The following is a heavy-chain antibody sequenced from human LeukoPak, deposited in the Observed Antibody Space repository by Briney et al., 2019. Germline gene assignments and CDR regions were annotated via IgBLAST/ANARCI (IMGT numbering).Heavy chain of an antibody. CDR3: VAGGERDCTSTSCPFDY. CDR1: GFTFSSYA. Sequence: PGGSLRLSCSASGFTFSSYAMHWVRQAPGKGLEYVSAISSNGGSTYYADSVKGRFSISRDSSKNTLYLQMSSLRAEDTAVYYCVAGGERDCTSTSCPFDYWGQGTLVTVSS. D-gene: IGHD2-2*01. CDR2: ISSNGGST. V-gene: IGHV3-64D*06. J-gene: IGHJ4*02.